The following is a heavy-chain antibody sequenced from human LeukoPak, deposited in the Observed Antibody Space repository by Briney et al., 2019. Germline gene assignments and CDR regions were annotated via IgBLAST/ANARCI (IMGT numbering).Heavy chain of an antibody. CDR3: AREAAAGTFDY. J-gene: IGHJ4*02. D-gene: IGHD6-13*01. CDR1: GGSISSGSYY. CDR2: IYTSGST. V-gene: IGHV4-61*02. Sequence: SETLSLTCTVSGGSISSGSYYWSWIRQPAGKGLEWIGRIYTSGSTNYNPSLKSRVTISVDTSKNKFSLKLSSVTAADTAVYYCAREAAAGTFDYWGQGTLVTVSS.